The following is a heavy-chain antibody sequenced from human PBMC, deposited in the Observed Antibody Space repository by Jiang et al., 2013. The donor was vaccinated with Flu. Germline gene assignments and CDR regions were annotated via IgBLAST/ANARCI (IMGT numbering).Heavy chain of an antibody. CDR2: TYYRSKWYN. Sequence: QTLSLTCTISGDSVSSDSAAWNWIRQSPSRGLEWLGRTYYRSKWYNDYAVSVKSRITINPDTSKNRFSLQLNSVTPEDTAVYYCARDVRAFTGSSAFDFWGQGTMVTVSS. CDR1: GDSVSSDSAA. J-gene: IGHJ3*01. D-gene: IGHD1-14*01. V-gene: IGHV6-1*01. CDR3: ARDVRAFTGSSAFDF.